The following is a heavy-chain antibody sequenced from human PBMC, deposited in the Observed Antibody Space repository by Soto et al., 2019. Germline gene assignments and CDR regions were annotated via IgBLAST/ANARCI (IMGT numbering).Heavy chain of an antibody. CDR3: AREGAAAAGHDAFDI. CDR1: GFAFNNYG. Sequence: TGGSLRLSCTVSGFAFNNYGINWVRQAPGKGLEWVSSISKSDYTYYSDSVKGRFAISRDNAKSSVSLQMNTLRVEDTAVYYCAREGAAAAGHDAFDIWGQGTMVTVSS. V-gene: IGHV3-21*01. CDR2: ISKSDYT. J-gene: IGHJ3*02. D-gene: IGHD6-13*01.